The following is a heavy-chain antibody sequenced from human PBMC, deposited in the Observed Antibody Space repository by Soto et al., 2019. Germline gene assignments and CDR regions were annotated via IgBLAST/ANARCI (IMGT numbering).Heavy chain of an antibody. Sequence: GGSLRLSCATSGFTFSSYAMTWVRQPPGKGLEYVSVISGSGGATYYADSVEGRFTISRDNSMGTLYLQMNSLRGEDTAVYHCVRELVASDAFDIWGQGTMVTVSS. J-gene: IGHJ3*02. CDR3: VRELVASDAFDI. V-gene: IGHV3-23*01. CDR1: GFTFSSYA. D-gene: IGHD3-10*01. CDR2: ISGSGGAT.